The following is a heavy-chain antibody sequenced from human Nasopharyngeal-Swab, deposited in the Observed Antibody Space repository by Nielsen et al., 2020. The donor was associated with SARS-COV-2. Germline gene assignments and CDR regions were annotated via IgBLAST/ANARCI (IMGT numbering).Heavy chain of an antibody. CDR2: ISYDGGSN. CDR3: ARPARRGLNWFDP. D-gene: IGHD3-22*01. J-gene: IGHJ5*02. CDR1: GFIFSTYA. Sequence: GESLKISCAASGFIFSTYAMHWVRQAPGKGLEWVALISYDGGSNYYAHSVKGRFTISRDNSKNTLYLQMNSLRGEDTAVYYCARPARRGLNWFDPWGQGTLVTVSS. V-gene: IGHV3-30-3*01.